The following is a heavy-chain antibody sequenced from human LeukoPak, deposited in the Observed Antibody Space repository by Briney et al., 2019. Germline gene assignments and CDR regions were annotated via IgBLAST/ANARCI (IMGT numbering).Heavy chain of an antibody. J-gene: IGHJ5*02. Sequence: SETLSLTCAVYGGSFSGYYWSWIRQPPGKGLEWLGSIYYSGSTYYNPSLKSRATISVDTSKNQFSLKLSSVTAADTAVYYCASPITGYCSSTSCETWGQGTLVTVSS. V-gene: IGHV4-34*01. CDR1: GGSFSGYY. D-gene: IGHD2-2*01. CDR2: IYYSGST. CDR3: ASPITGYCSSTSCET.